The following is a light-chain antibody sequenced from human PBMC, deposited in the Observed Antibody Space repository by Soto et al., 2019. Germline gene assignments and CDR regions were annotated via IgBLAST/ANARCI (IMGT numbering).Light chain of an antibody. V-gene: IGKV1-5*01. CDR1: QSISSW. CDR3: ESHNSYWA. CDR2: DAS. J-gene: IGKJ1*01. Sequence: DIQVTQSPSTLSASVGDRVTITCRASQSISSWLAWYQQNPGKAPRLLIYDASSLESGVPSRFSGSGSGTEITLTISSMQADDFSTYLCESHNSYWACGQGTKVDIK.